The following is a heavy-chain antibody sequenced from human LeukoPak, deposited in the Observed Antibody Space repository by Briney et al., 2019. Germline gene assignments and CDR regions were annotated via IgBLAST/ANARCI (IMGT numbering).Heavy chain of an antibody. V-gene: IGHV4-59*13. CDR1: GGSISSFY. J-gene: IGHJ5*02. Sequence: SETLSLTCTVSGGSISSFYWSWIRQPPGKGLEWIGYMYYGGSPNYNPSLESRVITSLDTSKNQFSLKLNSVTTADTAVYYCVTGRYSYGWYDHWGQGILVTVSS. CDR2: MYYGGSP. CDR3: VTGRYSYGWYDH. D-gene: IGHD1-26*01.